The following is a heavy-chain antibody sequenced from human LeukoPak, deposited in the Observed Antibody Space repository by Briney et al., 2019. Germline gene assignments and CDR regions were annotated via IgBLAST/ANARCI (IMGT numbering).Heavy chain of an antibody. V-gene: IGHV3-53*01. D-gene: IGHD3/OR15-3a*01. Sequence: ETLSLTCTVSGGSISSYYWSWVRQAPGKGLEWVSGIYSGGSTYYADSVKGRFTISRDNSKNTLYLQMNSLRAEDTAVYYCARAGLVYYFDYWGQGTLVTVSS. CDR3: ARAGLVYYFDY. J-gene: IGHJ4*02. CDR2: IYSGGST. CDR1: GGSISSYY.